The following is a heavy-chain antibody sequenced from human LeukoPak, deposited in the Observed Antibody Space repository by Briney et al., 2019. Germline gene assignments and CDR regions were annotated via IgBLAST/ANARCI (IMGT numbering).Heavy chain of an antibody. Sequence: TSVKVSCKASGFTFTSSAVQWVRQARGQRLEWIGWIVVGSGNTNYAQKFQERVTITRDMSTSTAYMELSSLRSEDTAVYYCAADFKTCSSTSCYLFAFDIWGQGTMVTVSS. CDR1: GFTFTSSA. J-gene: IGHJ3*02. CDR3: AADFKTCSSTSCYLFAFDI. D-gene: IGHD2-2*01. V-gene: IGHV1-58*01. CDR2: IVVGSGNT.